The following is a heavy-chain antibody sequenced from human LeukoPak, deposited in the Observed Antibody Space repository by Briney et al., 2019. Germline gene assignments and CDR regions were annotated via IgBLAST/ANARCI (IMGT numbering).Heavy chain of an antibody. CDR3: ARVEVRGDNWFDP. CDR1: GFTFSDYY. D-gene: IGHD3-10*01. V-gene: IGHV3-11*06. Sequence: GGSLRLSCAASGFTFSDYYMSWIRQAPGKGLEWVSYISSNSSYTNYADSVKGRFTISRDNAKNSLYLQMNSLRAEDTAVYYCARVEVRGDNWFDPWGQGTLVTASS. J-gene: IGHJ5*02. CDR2: ISSNSSYT.